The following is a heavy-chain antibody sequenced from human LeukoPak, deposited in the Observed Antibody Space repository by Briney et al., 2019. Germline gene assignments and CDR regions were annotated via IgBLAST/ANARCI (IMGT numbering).Heavy chain of an antibody. V-gene: IGHV4-59*01. CDR2: IYYSGST. CDR1: GGSISSYY. Sequence: SETLSLTCTVSGGSISSYYWSWIRQLPGKGLEWIGYIYYSGSTNYNPSLKSRVTISVDTSKNQFSLKLSSVTAADTAVYYCASLGYRAYCFDYWCQGTLVTVSS. J-gene: IGHJ4*02. CDR3: ASLGYRAYCFDY. D-gene: IGHD5-24*01.